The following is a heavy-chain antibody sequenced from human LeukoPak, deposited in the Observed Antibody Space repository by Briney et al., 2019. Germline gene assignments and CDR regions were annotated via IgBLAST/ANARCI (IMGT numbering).Heavy chain of an antibody. J-gene: IGHJ4*02. V-gene: IGHV3-48*03. CDR2: ISSSGSTI. CDR3: ARGSRLGGLDY. CDR1: GFTFSSYE. Sequence: GGSLRLSCAASGFTFSSYEMNWVRQAPGKGLERVSYISSSGSTIYYADSVKGRFTISGDNAKNSLYLQMNSLRAEDTAVYYCARGSRLGGLDYWGQGTLVTVSS. D-gene: IGHD2-15*01.